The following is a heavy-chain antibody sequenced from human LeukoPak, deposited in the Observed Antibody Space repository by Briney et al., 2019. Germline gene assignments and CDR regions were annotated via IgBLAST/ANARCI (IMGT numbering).Heavy chain of an antibody. V-gene: IGHV4-59*01. CDR1: GGSISSYY. Sequence: SETLSLTCTVSGGSISSYYWSWIRQPPGKGLEWIGYIYYSGSTNYNPSLKSRVTIPVDTSKNQFSLKLSSVTAADTAVYYCARDYCSSTSCYRYFDLGAVAPWSLSPQ. D-gene: IGHD2-2*01. CDR2: IYYSGST. J-gene: IGHJ2*01. CDR3: ARDYCSSTSCYRYFDL.